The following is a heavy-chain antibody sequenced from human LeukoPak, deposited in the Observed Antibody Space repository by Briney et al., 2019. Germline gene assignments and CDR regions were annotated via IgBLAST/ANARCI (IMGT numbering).Heavy chain of an antibody. CDR3: ASRTYCSSISCYTRWFNP. Sequence: SETLSLTCIVSDNSSSSNYYWGWIRQPPGKGLEWIGSIYHSGSTYYNPSLKSRVTISVDTSKNQFSLKLSSVTAADTAVYYCASRTYCSSISCYTRWFNPWGQGTLVTVSS. D-gene: IGHD2-2*02. CDR1: DNSSSSNYY. V-gene: IGHV4-38-2*02. CDR2: IYHSGST. J-gene: IGHJ5*02.